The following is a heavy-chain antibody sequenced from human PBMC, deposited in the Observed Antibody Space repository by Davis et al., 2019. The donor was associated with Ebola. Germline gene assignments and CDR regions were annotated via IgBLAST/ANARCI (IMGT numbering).Heavy chain of an antibody. Sequence: GGSLRLSCAASGFTFSSYAMHWVRQAPGKGLEWVAVISYDGSNKYYADSVKGRFTISRDNSKNTLHLQMNSLRAEDTAVYYCARASDKYYYYGMDVWGQETTVTVSS. D-gene: IGHD3-9*01. CDR3: ARASDKYYYYGMDV. CDR1: GFTFSSYA. V-gene: IGHV3-30-3*01. J-gene: IGHJ6*02. CDR2: ISYDGSNK.